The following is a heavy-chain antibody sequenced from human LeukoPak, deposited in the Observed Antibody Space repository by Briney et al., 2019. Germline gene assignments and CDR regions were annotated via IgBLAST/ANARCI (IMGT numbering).Heavy chain of an antibody. J-gene: IGHJ4*02. Sequence: GGSLRLSCAASGFASGFTFSDYAVSWVRQAPGKGPEWVASVNGRGATTYYADSVRGRFTISRDNAKNSVFFLMDSLGVEDTAVYYCATMDGTGYVGYWGQGTLVTVSS. D-gene: IGHD2-8*02. CDR1: GFTFSDYA. V-gene: IGHV3-23*01. CDR3: ATMDGTGYVGY. CDR2: VNGRGATT.